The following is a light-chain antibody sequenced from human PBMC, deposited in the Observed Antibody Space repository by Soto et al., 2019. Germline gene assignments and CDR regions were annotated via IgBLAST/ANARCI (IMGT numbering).Light chain of an antibody. J-gene: IGKJ4*01. CDR2: AAS. V-gene: IGKV1-39*01. CDR1: QSIGSN. CDR3: QQSYSTPHT. Sequence: DLQITQSPTSLSASVRDRVTITFLASQSIGSNLNWYQQSPGKAPKLLVYAASSLQSGVPSRFSGSGSGTDFTLTISSLQPEDFATYYCQQSYSTPHTFGGGTKVDNK.